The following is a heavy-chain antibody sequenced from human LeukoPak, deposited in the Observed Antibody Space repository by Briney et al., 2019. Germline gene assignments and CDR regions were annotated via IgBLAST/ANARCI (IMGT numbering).Heavy chain of an antibody. CDR1: GFTFSNYA. D-gene: IGHD4-17*01. J-gene: IGHJ6*02. CDR2: STGSGRTT. Sequence: PGGSLRLSCAASGFTFSNYAMTWVRQAPGRGLEWVSASTGSGRTTYYADSVMGRFTISGDNSKNTLYLQMNSLRAEDTAVYYCAKLQSDGLRTYYGMDVWGQGTTVTVSS. CDR3: AKLQSDGLRTYYGMDV. V-gene: IGHV3-23*01.